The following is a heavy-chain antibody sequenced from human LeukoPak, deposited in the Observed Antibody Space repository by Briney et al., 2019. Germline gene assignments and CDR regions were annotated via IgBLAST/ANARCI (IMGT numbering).Heavy chain of an antibody. CDR3: AKNVVDRYYYDSSGYSEAHDAFDI. CDR2: ISGSGGST. J-gene: IGHJ3*02. D-gene: IGHD3-22*01. V-gene: IGHV3-23*01. CDR1: GFTFSSYA. Sequence: PGGSLRLSCAASGFTFSSYAMSWVRQAPGKGLEWVSAISGSGGSTYYADSVKGRFTISRDNSKNTLYLQMNSLRAEDTAVYYCAKNVVDRYYYDSSGYSEAHDAFDIWGQGTMLTVSS.